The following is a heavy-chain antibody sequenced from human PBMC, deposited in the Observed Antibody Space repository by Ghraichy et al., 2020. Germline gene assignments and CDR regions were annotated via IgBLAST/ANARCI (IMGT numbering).Heavy chain of an antibody. Sequence: SETLSLTCTVSGGSISSYYWSWSRQRPGKGLEWIGYIYYSGSTNYNPSPKSRVTISVDTSKNQFSLKLSSVTATDAAVYDCAGAFGYYDILACYGFDAFDNWGQGTMVTVSS. CDR1: GGSISSYY. CDR2: IYYSGST. J-gene: IGHJ3*02. D-gene: IGHD3-9*01. CDR3: AGAFGYYDILACYGFDAFDN. V-gene: IGHV4-59*01.